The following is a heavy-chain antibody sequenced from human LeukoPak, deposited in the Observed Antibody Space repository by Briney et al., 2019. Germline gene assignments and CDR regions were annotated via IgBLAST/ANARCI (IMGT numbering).Heavy chain of an antibody. CDR2: IHSDGSGT. CDR1: GFTFSSYW. J-gene: IGHJ6*02. CDR3: ATDQSYALNV. V-gene: IGHV3-74*01. Sequence: GGSLRLSCAASGFTFSSYWMHWVRQAPGKGLVWVSRIHSDGSGTIYADSVKGRFTISRDNAKNTLYLQMNSLGVEDAAVYYCATDQSYALNVWGQGTTVTVSS.